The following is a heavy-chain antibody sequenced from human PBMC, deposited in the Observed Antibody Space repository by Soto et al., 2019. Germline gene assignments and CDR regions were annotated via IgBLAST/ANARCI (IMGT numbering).Heavy chain of an antibody. CDR2: IKQDGSEK. Sequence: GSLRLSCAASGFTFSSYWMSWVRQAPGKGLEWVANIKQDGSEKYYVDSVKGRFTISRDNAKNSLYLQMNSLRAEDTAVYYCARARRVVTGYFDYWGQGTLVTVSS. J-gene: IGHJ4*02. CDR1: GFTFSSYW. D-gene: IGHD5-18*01. V-gene: IGHV3-7*03. CDR3: ARARRVVTGYFDY.